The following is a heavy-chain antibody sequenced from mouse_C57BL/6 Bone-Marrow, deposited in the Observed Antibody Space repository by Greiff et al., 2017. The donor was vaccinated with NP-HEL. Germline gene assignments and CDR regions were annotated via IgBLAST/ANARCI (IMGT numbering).Heavy chain of an antibody. D-gene: IGHD2-4*01. CDR1: GFSLTSYA. J-gene: IGHJ3*01. CDR3: ARNWGSAYDYLFAY. Sequence: VQGVESGPGLVAPSQSLSITCTVSGFSLTSYAISWVRQPPGKGLEWLGVIWTGGGTNYNSALKSRLSISKDNSKSQVFLKMNSLQTDDTARYYCARNWGSAYDYLFAYWGQGTLVTVSA. CDR2: IWTGGGT. V-gene: IGHV2-9-1*01.